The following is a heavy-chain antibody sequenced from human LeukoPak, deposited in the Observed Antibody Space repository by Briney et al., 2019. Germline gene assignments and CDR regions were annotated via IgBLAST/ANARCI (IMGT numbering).Heavy chain of an antibody. Sequence: SETLSLTCTVSGGSISSGGYYWSWIRQPPGKGLEWIGYIYHSGSTYYNPSLKSRVTISVDRSKNQFPLKLSSVTAADTAVYYCARGVVEQDYYYYYMDVWGKGTTVTVSS. J-gene: IGHJ6*03. CDR1: GGSISSGGYY. CDR2: IYHSGST. CDR3: ARGVVEQDYYYYYMDV. D-gene: IGHD1/OR15-1a*01. V-gene: IGHV4-30-2*01.